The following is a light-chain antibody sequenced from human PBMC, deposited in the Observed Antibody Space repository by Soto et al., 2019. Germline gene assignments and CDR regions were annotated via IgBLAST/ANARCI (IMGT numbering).Light chain of an antibody. CDR2: GNS. V-gene: IGLV1-40*01. CDR1: SSNIGAGYD. Sequence: HSVLTQPPSVSGAPGQRVTISCTGSSSNIGAGYDVHWYQQLPGTAPKLLIYGNSNRPSGVPDRFSGSKSGTSASLAITGLQAEDEADYYCQSYDSSLSCVFGTGTKVTVL. J-gene: IGLJ1*01. CDR3: QSYDSSLSCV.